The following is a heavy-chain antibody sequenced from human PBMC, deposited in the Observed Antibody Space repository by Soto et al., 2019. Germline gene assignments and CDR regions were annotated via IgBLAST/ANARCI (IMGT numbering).Heavy chain of an antibody. D-gene: IGHD3-3*01. Sequence: PGGSLRLSCATSGFTFSGYAMTWVRQAPGKGLNWVSAITSGGDTFFADSVKGRFTISRDNAKNSLYLQMNSLRAEDTAVYYCAREKVGITIFGSGYYYYGMDVWGQGTTVTVSS. CDR1: GFTFSGYA. CDR2: ITSGGDT. CDR3: AREKVGITIFGSGYYYYGMDV. V-gene: IGHV3-21*01. J-gene: IGHJ6*02.